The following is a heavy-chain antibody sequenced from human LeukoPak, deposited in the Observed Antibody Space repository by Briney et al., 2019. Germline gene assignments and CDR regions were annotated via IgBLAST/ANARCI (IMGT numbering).Heavy chain of an antibody. CDR3: ARDLSRSSTSLGYYYGMDV. CDR2: MNPNSGNT. J-gene: IGHJ6*02. V-gene: IGHV1-8*01. Sequence: ASVKVSCKASGYTFTSYDINWVRQATGQGLEWMGWMNPNSGNTGYAQKFQGRVTMTRNTSISTAYMELSSLRAEDTAVYYCARDLSRSSTSLGYYYGMDVWGQGTTVTVSS. CDR1: GYTFTSYD. D-gene: IGHD2-2*01.